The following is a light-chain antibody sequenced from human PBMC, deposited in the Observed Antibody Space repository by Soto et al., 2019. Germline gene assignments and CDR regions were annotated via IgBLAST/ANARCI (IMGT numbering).Light chain of an antibody. J-gene: IGKJ2*01. CDR2: AAS. V-gene: IGKV1-8*01. CDR1: QGISSY. Sequence: AIRMTQSPSSLSASTGDRVTITCRASQGISSYLAWYQQKPGKAPKLLIYAASTLQSGVPSRFSGSGSGTDFTLTISCLQSEDFATYYCQQYYSYPYTFGQGTKXEXK. CDR3: QQYYSYPYT.